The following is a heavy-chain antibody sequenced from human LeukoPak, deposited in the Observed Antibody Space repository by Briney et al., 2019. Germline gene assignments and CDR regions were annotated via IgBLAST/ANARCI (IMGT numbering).Heavy chain of an antibody. CDR1: GFTFSSYG. D-gene: IGHD2-21*02. Sequence: GGSLRLSCAASGFTFSSYGMHWVRQAPGKGLEWVAFIRYDGSNKYYADSVKGRFTISRDNSKNTLYLQMNSLRAEDTAVYYCARDMVVVTGSAFDIWGQGTMVTVSS. CDR3: ARDMVVVTGSAFDI. CDR2: IRYDGSNK. J-gene: IGHJ3*02. V-gene: IGHV3-30*02.